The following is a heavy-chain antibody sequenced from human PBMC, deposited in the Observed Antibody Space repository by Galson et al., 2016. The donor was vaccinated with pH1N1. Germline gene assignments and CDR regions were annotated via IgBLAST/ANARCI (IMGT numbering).Heavy chain of an antibody. J-gene: IGHJ4*02. CDR2: IEWDDDK. V-gene: IGHV2-70*04. CDR1: GFSLTTSGMR. CDR3: ARMQYGDYVGYFDY. D-gene: IGHD4-17*01. Sequence: PALVKPTQTLTLTCTFSGFSLTTSGMRVSWIRQPPGKALEWLAHIEWDDDKFYSTSLKTRLTISKDTSKNQVVLTMTNMDPVDTATYYCARMQYGDYVGYFDYWGQGTLVTVSS.